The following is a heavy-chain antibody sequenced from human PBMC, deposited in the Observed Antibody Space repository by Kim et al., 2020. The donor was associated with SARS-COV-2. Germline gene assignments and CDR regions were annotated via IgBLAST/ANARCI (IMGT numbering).Heavy chain of an antibody. CDR1: GFTFSSYA. CDR2: ISYDGSNK. CDR3: AGRLRYFDWYGGMDV. J-gene: IGHJ6*02. Sequence: GGSLRLSCAASGFTFSSYAMHWVRQAPGKGLEWVAVISYDGSNKYYADSVKGRFTISRDNSKNTLYLQMNSLRAEDTAVYYCAGRLRYFDWYGGMDVWGQGATVTVSS. D-gene: IGHD3-9*01. V-gene: IGHV3-30*04.